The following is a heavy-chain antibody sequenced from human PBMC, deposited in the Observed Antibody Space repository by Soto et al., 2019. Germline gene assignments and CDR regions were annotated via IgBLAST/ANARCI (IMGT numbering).Heavy chain of an antibody. D-gene: IGHD6-6*01. V-gene: IGHV4-34*01. CDR3: ARLLRAARWGYWLEP. Sequence: PSETLSLTCAVYGGSFSGYYWSWIRQPPGKGLEWIGEINHSGSTNYNPSLKSRVTISVDTSKNQFSLKLSSVTAADTAVYYCARLLRAARWGYWLEPWGQGALVTV. J-gene: IGHJ5*02. CDR2: INHSGST. CDR1: GGSFSGYY.